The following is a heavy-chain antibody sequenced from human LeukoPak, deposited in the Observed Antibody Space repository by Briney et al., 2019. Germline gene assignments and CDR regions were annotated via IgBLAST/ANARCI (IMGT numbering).Heavy chain of an antibody. CDR2: IYTSGST. J-gene: IGHJ3*02. Sequence: PSETLSLTCTVSGGSISSYYWSWIRQPAGKGLEWIGRIYTSGSTNYNPSLKSRVTMSVDTSKNQFSLKLSSVTAADTAVYYCARDSSGSYFPGHAFDIWGQGTMVTVSS. D-gene: IGHD1-26*01. V-gene: IGHV4-4*07. CDR3: ARDSSGSYFPGHAFDI. CDR1: GGSISSYY.